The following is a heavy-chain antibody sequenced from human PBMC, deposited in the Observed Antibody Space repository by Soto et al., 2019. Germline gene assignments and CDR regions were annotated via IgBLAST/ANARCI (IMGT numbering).Heavy chain of an antibody. Sequence: GGSLRLSCASSGVTFSSYAMHWVRQAPGKGLEWVAVISYDGSNKYYADSVKGRFTISRDISKNTLYLQMNSLRAEDTAVYYCARAGGMDVWGQGTTVTVSS. V-gene: IGHV3-30-3*01. CDR1: GVTFSSYA. D-gene: IGHD3-10*01. CDR3: ARAGGMDV. J-gene: IGHJ6*02. CDR2: ISYDGSNK.